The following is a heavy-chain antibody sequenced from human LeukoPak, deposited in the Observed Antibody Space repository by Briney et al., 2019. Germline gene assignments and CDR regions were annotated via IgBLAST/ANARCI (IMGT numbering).Heavy chain of an antibody. D-gene: IGHD6-13*01. V-gene: IGHV4-61*09. J-gene: IGHJ4*02. Sequence: NPAQTLSLTCTVSGASISSGSYDWSWIRQRAGKGLEWIGHIYTRDSTNYNPCLRTRPNLQVDTSKNQFSLKVSSETAADTAVYFCARDSRHSSSWFDYWGQGTLVSVSS. CDR3: ARDSRHSSSWFDY. CDR1: GASISSGSYD. CDR2: IYTRDST.